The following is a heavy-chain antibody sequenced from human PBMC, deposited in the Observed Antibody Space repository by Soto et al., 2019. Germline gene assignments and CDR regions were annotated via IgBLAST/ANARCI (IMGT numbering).Heavy chain of an antibody. V-gene: IGHV4-34*01. J-gene: IGHJ5*02. CDR2: INHRGSA. D-gene: IGHD5-12*01. Sequence: WIWIRQPPGKGLEWIGEINHRGSANYNPSLKSRVTISVDTSNNQFSLKLSSVTAADTSVYYCARTDIVTTNCFDPWGQGTLVTVSS. CDR3: ARTDIVTTNCFDP.